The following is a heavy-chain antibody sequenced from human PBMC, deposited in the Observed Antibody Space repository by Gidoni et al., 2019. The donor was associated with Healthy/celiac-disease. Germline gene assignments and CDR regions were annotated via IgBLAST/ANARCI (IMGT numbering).Heavy chain of an antibody. V-gene: IGHV4-59*01. D-gene: IGHD5-12*01. CDR1: GGSISSYY. J-gene: IGHJ5*02. CDR2: IDYSGST. Sequence: QVQLQESGPGLVKPSETLSLTCTVSGGSISSYYWSWLRQPPGKGLEWIGYIDYSGSTNYNPSLKSRVTISVDTSKNQFSLKLSSVTAADTAVYYCARGGRERGGYAWFDPWGQGTLVTVSS. CDR3: ARGGRERGGYAWFDP.